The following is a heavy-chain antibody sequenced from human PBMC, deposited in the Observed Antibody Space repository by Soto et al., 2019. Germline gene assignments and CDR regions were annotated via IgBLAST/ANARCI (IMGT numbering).Heavy chain of an antibody. CDR2: MNPNICNT. CDR3: ARGNGYYLNWFDP. D-gene: IGHD3-22*01. J-gene: IGHJ5*02. Sequence: ASVKVSCKASGYTFTSYDINWVRQATGQGLEWMGWMNPNICNTGYAQKFQGRVTMTRNTSISTAYMELSSLRSEDTAVYYCARGNGYYLNWFDPWGQGTLVTVSS. V-gene: IGHV1-8*01. CDR1: GYTFTSYD.